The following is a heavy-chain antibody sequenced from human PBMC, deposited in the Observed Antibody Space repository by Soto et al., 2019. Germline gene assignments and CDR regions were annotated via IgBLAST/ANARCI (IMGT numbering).Heavy chain of an antibody. J-gene: IGHJ4*02. CDR1: GFTLSSYV. Sequence: EVRLLESGGGLVEPGGSLRLSCVASGFTLSSYVTSWVRQAPGKGLEWVSGISAGSGSTHYADSVKGRFTISRDDSKTTRYLQMNILRVDDTALYYCSKGWGDYWGQGTVVTVSS. V-gene: IGHV3-23*01. CDR3: SKGWGDY. CDR2: ISAGSGST. D-gene: IGHD1-26*01.